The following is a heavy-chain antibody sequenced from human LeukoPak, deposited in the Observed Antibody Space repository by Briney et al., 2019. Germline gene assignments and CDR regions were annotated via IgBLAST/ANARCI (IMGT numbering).Heavy chain of an antibody. D-gene: IGHD3-10*01. CDR2: INHSGST. Sequence: SETLSLTCAVYGGSFSGYYWSWIRQPPGKGLEWIGEINHSGSTNYNPSLKSRVTISVDTSKNQFSLKLSSVTAADTAVYHCARHGSGSYSYWGQGTLVTVSS. CDR1: GGSFSGYY. V-gene: IGHV4-34*01. J-gene: IGHJ4*02. CDR3: ARHGSGSYSY.